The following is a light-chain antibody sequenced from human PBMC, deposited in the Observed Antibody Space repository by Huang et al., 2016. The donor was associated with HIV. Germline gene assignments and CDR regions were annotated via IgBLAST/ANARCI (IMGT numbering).Light chain of an antibody. CDR2: SAS. CDR1: QDINTY. J-gene: IGKJ4*01. Sequence: VIWMTQSLPLLSVSTGDRVTINCRVSQDINTYLAWYQQKPGKAPELLIYSASVLQNVVPSRFNGSGSGTQFTLTINCLQTEDFATYYCQQYHAFPLTFGAGTKVEI. CDR3: QQYHAFPLT. V-gene: IGKV1D-8*03.